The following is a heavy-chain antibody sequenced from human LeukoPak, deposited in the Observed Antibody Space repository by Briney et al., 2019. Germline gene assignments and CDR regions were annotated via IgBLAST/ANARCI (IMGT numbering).Heavy chain of an antibody. Sequence: GGSLRLSCAASGFTFDDYAMHWVRHAPGKGLEWVSGISWNSGSIGYADSVKGRFTISRDNAKNSLYLQMNSLRAEDTALYYCAKQAQGGYNRHFDYWGRGTLVTVSS. J-gene: IGHJ4*02. CDR2: ISWNSGSI. CDR3: AKQAQGGYNRHFDY. CDR1: GFTFDDYA. V-gene: IGHV3-9*01. D-gene: IGHD3-22*01.